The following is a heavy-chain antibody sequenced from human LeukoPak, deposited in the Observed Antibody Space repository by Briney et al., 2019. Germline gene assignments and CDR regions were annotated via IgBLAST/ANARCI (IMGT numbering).Heavy chain of an antibody. CDR1: GFTFSSAW. J-gene: IGHJ4*02. D-gene: IGHD1-26*01. Sequence: QPGGSLRLSCATSGFTFSSAWMHWVRQAPGTGLVWVSRITDDATRTYADSVRGRFTISRDNAKNILYLQMNSLRAEDTAVYYCVRDRVGPDYWGQGTLVTVSS. V-gene: IGHV3-74*03. CDR2: ITDDATR. CDR3: VRDRVGPDY.